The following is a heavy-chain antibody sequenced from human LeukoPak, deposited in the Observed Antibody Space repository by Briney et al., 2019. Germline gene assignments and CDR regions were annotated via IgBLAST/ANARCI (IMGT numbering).Heavy chain of an antibody. D-gene: IGHD3-22*01. J-gene: IGHJ4*02. CDR2: ISGSGGST. CDR3: AKDRDYYDSSGYYYPFDY. CDR1: GFTFSSYA. V-gene: IGHV3-23*01. Sequence: QPGGSLRLSCAASGFTFSSYARSWVRQAPGKGLEWVSAISGSGGSTYYADSVKGRFTISRDNSKNTLYLQMNSLRAEDTAVYYCAKDRDYYDSSGYYYPFDYWGQGTLVTVSS.